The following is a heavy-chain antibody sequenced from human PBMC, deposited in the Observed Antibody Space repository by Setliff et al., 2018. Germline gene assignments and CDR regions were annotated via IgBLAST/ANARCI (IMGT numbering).Heavy chain of an antibody. Sequence: ASVKVSCKASGFVFTNYAITWVRQAPGQGLEWMGWISPNYDYTNYAQKFQDRVTITADTSTGTAYMELRSLTSDDTAVYYCVRGSEPRVVVAMPFDYWGQGTPVTVSS. CDR3: VRGSEPRVVVAMPFDY. CDR1: GFVFTNYA. J-gene: IGHJ4*02. CDR2: ISPNYDYT. D-gene: IGHD2-2*01. V-gene: IGHV1-18*01.